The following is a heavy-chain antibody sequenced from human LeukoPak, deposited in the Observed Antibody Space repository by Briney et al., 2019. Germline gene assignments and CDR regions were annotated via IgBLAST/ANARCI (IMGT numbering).Heavy chain of an antibody. J-gene: IGHJ4*02. CDR1: GFTFSSYA. Sequence: PGGSLRLSCAASGFTFSSYAMHWVRQAPGKGLEWVAVISYDGSNEYYADSVKGRFTISRDNSKNTLYLQMNSLRAEDTAVYYCAKGPGTYYYDSSGYYDYWGQGTLVTVSS. CDR2: ISYDGSNE. D-gene: IGHD3-22*01. V-gene: IGHV3-30-3*01. CDR3: AKGPGTYYYDSSGYYDY.